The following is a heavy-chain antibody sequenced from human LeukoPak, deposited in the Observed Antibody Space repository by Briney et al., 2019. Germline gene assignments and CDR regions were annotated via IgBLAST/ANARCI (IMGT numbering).Heavy chain of an antibody. CDR1: GFTFSSYS. CDR2: ISSSSSTI. CDR3: ARGGQRTAAAGTLDY. V-gene: IGHV3-48*01. D-gene: IGHD6-13*01. Sequence: GGSLRLSCAASGFTFSSYSMNWVRQAPGKGLEWVSYISSSSSTIYYADSVKGRFTISRDNAKNSLYLQMNSLRAEDTAVYYCARGGQRTAAAGTLDYWGQGTLVTVSS. J-gene: IGHJ4*02.